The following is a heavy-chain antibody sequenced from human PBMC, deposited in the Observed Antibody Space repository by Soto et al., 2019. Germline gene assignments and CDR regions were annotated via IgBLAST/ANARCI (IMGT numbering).Heavy chain of an antibody. CDR3: ETGVAISRSRGWDY. CDR1: GFTFSTYA. Sequence: QVQLVESGGGVVQPGRSLRLSCAAYGFTFSTYAMHWVRQAPGKGLEWVAVMSYDGSIKYYADSVKGRFTISRDNSRNTLYLQMDSLRDEDTAVYYCETGVAISRSRGWDYGGQGTLVTVSS. D-gene: IGHD6-19*01. CDR2: MSYDGSIK. J-gene: IGHJ4*02. V-gene: IGHV3-30-3*01.